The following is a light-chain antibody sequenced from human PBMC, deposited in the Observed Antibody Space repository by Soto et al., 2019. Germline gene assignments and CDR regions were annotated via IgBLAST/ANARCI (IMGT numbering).Light chain of an antibody. J-gene: IGLJ1*01. V-gene: IGLV2-23*02. CDR1: RGDVGSYNL. Sequence: QSVLTQPASVSGSPGQSITIPCTGTRGDVGSYNLVSWYQQHPGKARKLLIYEVTERPSGVSNRFSGSKSGNTASLTISGLQPDDEADYYCCSYAGNSEVFGTGTKLTVL. CDR2: EVT. CDR3: CSYAGNSEV.